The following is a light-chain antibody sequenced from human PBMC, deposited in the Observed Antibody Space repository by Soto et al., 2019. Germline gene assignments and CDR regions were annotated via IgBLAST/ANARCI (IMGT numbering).Light chain of an antibody. J-gene: IGKJ4*01. Sequence: DMQLTQSPSFLSASVGDRVTITCRASQGIDSYLAWYQQKPGKAPKLLIYPASTLEGGVPSRFSGSGSGTEFTLTISTLQPEDFATYYCQQLYTYPFTFGGGTKVEIQ. V-gene: IGKV1-9*01. CDR3: QQLYTYPFT. CDR1: QGIDSY. CDR2: PAS.